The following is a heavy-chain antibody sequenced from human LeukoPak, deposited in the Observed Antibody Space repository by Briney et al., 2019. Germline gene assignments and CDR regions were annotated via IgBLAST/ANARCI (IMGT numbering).Heavy chain of an antibody. D-gene: IGHD2-2*01. CDR2: INHIGST. V-gene: IGHV4-34*01. J-gene: IGHJ5*02. Sequence: SETLSLTCAVYGGSFSGYYWSWIRQPPGKGLEWIGEINHIGSTNYNPSLKSRVTISVDTSKNQFSLKLSSVTAADTAVYYCARQLSIVVVPAAANWFDPWGQGTLVTVS. CDR3: ARQLSIVVVPAAANWFDP. CDR1: GGSFSGYY.